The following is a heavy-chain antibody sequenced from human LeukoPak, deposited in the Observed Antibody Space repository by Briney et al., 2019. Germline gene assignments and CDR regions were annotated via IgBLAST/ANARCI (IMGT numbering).Heavy chain of an antibody. J-gene: IGHJ3*02. CDR2: IYTSGST. Sequence: SETLSLTCTVSGGSISSSSYYWSWIRQPAWKGLEWIGRIYTSGSTNSNPSLKSRVTMSVDTSKNQFSLKLSSVTAADTAVYYCARVTTMIVVGLDAFDIWGQGTMVTVSS. CDR3: ARVTTMIVVGLDAFDI. CDR1: GGSISSSSYY. V-gene: IGHV4-61*02. D-gene: IGHD3-22*01.